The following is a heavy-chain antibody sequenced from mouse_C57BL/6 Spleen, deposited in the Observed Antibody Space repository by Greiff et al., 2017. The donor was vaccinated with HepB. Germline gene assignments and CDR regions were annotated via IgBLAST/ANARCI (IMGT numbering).Heavy chain of an antibody. CDR2: ISSGGSYT. D-gene: IGHD1-1*01. J-gene: IGHJ2*01. Sequence: EVKLMESGGDLVKPGGSLKLSCAASGFTFSSYGMSWVRQTPDKRLEWVATISSGGSYTYYPDSVKGRFTISRDNAKNTLYLQMSSLKSEDTAMYYCARHYYGSVYYFDYWGQGTTLTVSS. V-gene: IGHV5-6*01. CDR3: ARHYYGSVYYFDY. CDR1: GFTFSSYG.